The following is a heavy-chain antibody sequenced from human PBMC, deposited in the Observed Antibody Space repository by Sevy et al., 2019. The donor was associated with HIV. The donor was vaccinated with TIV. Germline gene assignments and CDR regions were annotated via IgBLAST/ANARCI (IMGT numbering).Heavy chain of an antibody. CDR1: GFTFSTSW. V-gene: IGHV3-7*01. Sequence: GGSLRLSCAASGFTFSTSWMHWVRQAPGKGLEWVANINQDASEIYYVDSVKGRFTISRDNAKNSLYLQMNSPRVEDTAVYSCAGPRFDPWGQGTLVTVSS. CDR2: INQDASEI. J-gene: IGHJ5*02. CDR3: AGPRFDP.